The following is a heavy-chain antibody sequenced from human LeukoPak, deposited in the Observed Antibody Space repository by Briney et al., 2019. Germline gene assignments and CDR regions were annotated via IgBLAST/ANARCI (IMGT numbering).Heavy chain of an antibody. D-gene: IGHD3-22*01. J-gene: IGHJ4*02. Sequence: PEDGETIYAQKFQGRVTMTEDTSTDTAYMELSSLRSEDTAVYYCATVKLGSGYYYSLDYWGQGTLVTVSS. V-gene: IGHV1-24*01. CDR2: PEDGET. CDR3: ATVKLGSGYYYSLDY.